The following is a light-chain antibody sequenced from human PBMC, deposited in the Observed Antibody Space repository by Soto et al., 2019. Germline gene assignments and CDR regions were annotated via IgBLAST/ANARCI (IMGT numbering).Light chain of an antibody. CDR3: SAWDNSRNGYV. J-gene: IGLJ1*01. Sequence: QSVLTQPLSASASPGQRVTLSCSGGSSNIGSNTVAWYQHLPGTAPPRLIITAGQRPSGVPGRFSGSKSGTSASLAISLLHSEDEADAYYSAWDNSRNGYVFGAGTKLTVL. V-gene: IGLV1-44*01. CDR2: TAG. CDR1: SSNIGSNT.